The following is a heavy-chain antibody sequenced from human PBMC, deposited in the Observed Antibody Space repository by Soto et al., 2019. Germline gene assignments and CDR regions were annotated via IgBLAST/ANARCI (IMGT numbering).Heavy chain of an antibody. CDR1: GDSMSSTTYY. Sequence: QLQLQESGPGLVKPSETLSLTCTVSGDSMSSTTYYWGWIRQPPGKGLVWIGSIYYSGSTYYSPSLKRRVTISVDTSKTQFSLKLNSVPAADTAVYYCAKHGASSGSVFDCWGQGTLVTVSS. V-gene: IGHV4-39*01. J-gene: IGHJ4*02. CDR3: AKHGASSGSVFDC. D-gene: IGHD6-19*01. CDR2: IYYSGST.